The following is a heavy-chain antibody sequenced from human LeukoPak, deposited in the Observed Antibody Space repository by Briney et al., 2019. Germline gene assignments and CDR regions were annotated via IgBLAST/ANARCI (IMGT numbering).Heavy chain of an antibody. CDR2: IYHSGST. D-gene: IGHD6-13*01. CDR1: GYSISSGYY. Sequence: SETLSLTCTVSGYSISSGYYWGWIRQPPGKGLEWIGSIYHSGSTYYNPSLKSRVTISVDTSKNQFSLKLSSVTAADTAVYYCASIAAAGTLYYYYYMDVWGKGTTVTISS. J-gene: IGHJ6*03. CDR3: ASIAAAGTLYYYYYMDV. V-gene: IGHV4-38-2*02.